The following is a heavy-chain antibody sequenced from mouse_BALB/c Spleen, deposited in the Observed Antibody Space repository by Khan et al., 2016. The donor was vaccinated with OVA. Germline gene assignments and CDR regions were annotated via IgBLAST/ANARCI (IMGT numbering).Heavy chain of an antibody. D-gene: IGHD1-1*01. CDR1: GYTFTSYW. Sequence: VQLQQSGAELVKAGASVKMSCKASGYTFTSYWMHWVKQRLGQGLEWFAETNPTNGRTYYNEKFKSKATLTVDKSSSTAYMLLSGPTCEVSAVYYCARIKKIVATYFDYWGQGTTLTVSS. CDR2: TNPTNGRT. J-gene: IGHJ2*01. V-gene: IGHV1S81*02. CDR3: ARIKKIVATYFDY.